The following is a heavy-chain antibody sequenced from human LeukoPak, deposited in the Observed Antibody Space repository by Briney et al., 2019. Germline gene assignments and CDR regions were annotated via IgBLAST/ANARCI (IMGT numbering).Heavy chain of an antibody. V-gene: IGHV3-30*18. D-gene: IGHD4-11*01. CDR3: AKDDQYSSYARQLFDY. Sequence: GGSLRLSCAASGFTFSSYGMHWVRQAPGKGPEWLGVISYDGSNKYCADSVKGRFTISRDNSKNTLYLQMNSLRAEDTAVYYCAKDDQYSSYARQLFDYWGQGTLVTVSS. CDR2: ISYDGSNK. CDR1: GFTFSSYG. J-gene: IGHJ4*02.